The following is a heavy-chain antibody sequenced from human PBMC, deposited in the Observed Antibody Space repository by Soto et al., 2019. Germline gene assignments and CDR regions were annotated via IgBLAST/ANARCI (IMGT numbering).Heavy chain of an antibody. CDR3: ATDTGQAMATISRDYYFDC. V-gene: IGHV1-8*01. J-gene: IGHJ4*02. CDR1: GCTFTSYD. D-gene: IGHD5-12*01. CDR2: MNPNSGNT. Sequence: ASVKVSCKDSGCTFTSYDINWVRQATGQGLEWMGWMNPNSGNTGYAQKFQGRVTMTRNTSISTAYMELSRLRSEDTAVYYCATDTGQAMATISRDYYFDCWGQGTLVNVSS.